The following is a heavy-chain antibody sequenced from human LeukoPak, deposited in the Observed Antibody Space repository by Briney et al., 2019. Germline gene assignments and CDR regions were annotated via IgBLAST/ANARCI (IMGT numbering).Heavy chain of an antibody. V-gene: IGHV4-61*02. Sequence: SETLSLTCTVSGNSISSGDYYWSWIRQPAGKGLEWIGRIYTSGSTTYNPSLKSRVTISGDTSENQFPLRLSSVTAADTAVYYGARASYSYDISGWVPFDYWGQGTLVNGSS. CDR2: IYTSGST. D-gene: IGHD3-22*01. CDR3: ARASYSYDISGWVPFDY. CDR1: GNSISSGDYY. J-gene: IGHJ4*02.